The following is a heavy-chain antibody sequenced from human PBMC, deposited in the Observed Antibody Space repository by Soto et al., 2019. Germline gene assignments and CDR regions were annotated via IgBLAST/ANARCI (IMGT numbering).Heavy chain of an antibody. CDR3: ARVPVTIGYGMDV. J-gene: IGHJ6*02. CDR2: IYHSGST. CDR1: GGSISSDNCS. V-gene: IGHV4-30-2*01. D-gene: IGHD4-17*01. Sequence: QLQLQESGSGLVKPSQTLSLTCAVSGGSISSDNCSWSWIRQPPGKGLEWIGYIYHSGSTDYNPSLKRRASVSVDQCRNQFSLKLSSVSAADTAVYFCARVPVTIGYGMDVWGQGTTVTVSS.